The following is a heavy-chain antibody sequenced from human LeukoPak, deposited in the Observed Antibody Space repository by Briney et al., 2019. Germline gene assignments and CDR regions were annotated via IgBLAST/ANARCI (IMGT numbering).Heavy chain of an antibody. D-gene: IGHD1-14*01. J-gene: IGHJ4*02. CDR3: APMRIPEGYY. Sequence: SGPALVKPTQTLTLTCTFSGFSLSTSGMCVSWIRQPPGKALEWLARIDWDDDKYYSTSLKTRLTISKDTSKNQVVLTMTNMDTVDTATYFCAPMRIPEGYYWGQGTLVTVSS. CDR2: IDWDDDK. V-gene: IGHV2-70*11. CDR1: GFSLSTSGMC.